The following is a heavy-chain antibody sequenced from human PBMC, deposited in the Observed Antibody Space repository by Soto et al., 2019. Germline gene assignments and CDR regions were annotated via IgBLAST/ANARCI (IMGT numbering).Heavy chain of an antibody. CDR1: SGSISSSNW. CDR2: INHSGST. J-gene: IGHJ6*03. CDR3: ARGHLGYYYYYMDV. V-gene: IGHV4-4*02. Sequence: PSETLSLTCAVSSGSISSSNWWSWVRQPPGKGLEWIGEINHSGSTNYNPSLKSRVTISVDTSKNQFSLKLSSVTAADTAVYYCARGHLGYYYYYMDVWGKGTTVTSP. D-gene: IGHD3-16*01.